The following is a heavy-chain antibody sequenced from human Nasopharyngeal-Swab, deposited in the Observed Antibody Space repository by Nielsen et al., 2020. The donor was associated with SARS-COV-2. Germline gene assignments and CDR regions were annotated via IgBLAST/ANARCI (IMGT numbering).Heavy chain of an antibody. V-gene: IGHV4-39*07. D-gene: IGHD4-17*01. Sequence: SETLSLTCTVSGASISSSINYWGWIRQSPQKGLEWIGTVSYSGTANYNPSLHNRVTISVDTSKNQFSLKRISVTAADPAVYYCARDYSGDYLGLPFDYWGQGTLVTVSS. CDR1: GASISSSINY. CDR2: VSYSGTA. J-gene: IGHJ4*02. CDR3: ARDYSGDYLGLPFDY.